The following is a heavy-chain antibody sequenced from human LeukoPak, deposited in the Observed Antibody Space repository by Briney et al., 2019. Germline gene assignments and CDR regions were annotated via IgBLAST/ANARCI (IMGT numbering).Heavy chain of an antibody. V-gene: IGHV3-33*01. D-gene: IGHD6-19*01. J-gene: IGHJ4*02. CDR1: GFTFSSCG. CDR2: IWYDGSNE. Sequence: GGSLRLSCAASGFTFSSCGMHWVRQAPGRGLEWVAVIWYDGSNEYYADSVKGRFSISRDNSKDTLYLQMNSLRAEDTAVYYCASQPAGTGYWGQGTLVTVSS. CDR3: ASQPAGTGY.